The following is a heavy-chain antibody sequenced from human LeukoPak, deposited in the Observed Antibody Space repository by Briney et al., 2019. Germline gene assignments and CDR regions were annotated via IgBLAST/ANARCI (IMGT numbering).Heavy chain of an antibody. D-gene: IGHD3-16*02. J-gene: IGHJ4*02. V-gene: IGHV4-39*07. CDR1: GGSTSSSSYY. CDR2: IYYSGST. Sequence: SETLSLTCTVSGGSTSSSSYYWGWIRQPPGKGLEWIGSIYYSGSTYYNPSLKSRVTISVDTSKNQFSLKLSSVTAADTAVYYCATAVWGSYRFDYWGQGTLVTVSS. CDR3: ATAVWGSYRFDY.